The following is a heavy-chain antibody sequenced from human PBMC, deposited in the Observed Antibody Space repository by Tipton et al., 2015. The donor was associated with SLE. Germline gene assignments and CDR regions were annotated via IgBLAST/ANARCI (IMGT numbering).Heavy chain of an antibody. J-gene: IGHJ6*03. Sequence: QLVQSGAEVKKPGASVKVSCKASGYTFASYDINWVRQAPRQGLEWMGWMGPNSGNTGYAQKFQGRVTMTRNTSTTTAYMELSSLTSEGPAVYYCARESEPEPPRVIFDYYYMDVWGKGTTVTVSS. CDR3: ARESEPEPPRVIFDYYYMDV. V-gene: IGHV1-8*01. CDR1: GYTFASYD. D-gene: IGHD1-14*01. CDR2: MGPNSGNT.